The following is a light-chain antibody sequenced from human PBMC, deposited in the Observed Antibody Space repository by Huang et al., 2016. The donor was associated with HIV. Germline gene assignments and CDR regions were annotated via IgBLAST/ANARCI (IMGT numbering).Light chain of an antibody. Sequence: EIVLTQSPGTLSLSPGERATLSCRAGQSVTSNFLAWYQQRPGQAPRLLIYSTSSRASGTPDRFTGSGSGTDFTLTISRLEPEDFAVYYCQQYASSPATFGQGTKVEIK. CDR2: STS. V-gene: IGKV3-20*01. CDR1: QSVTSNF. J-gene: IGKJ2*01. CDR3: QQYASSPAT.